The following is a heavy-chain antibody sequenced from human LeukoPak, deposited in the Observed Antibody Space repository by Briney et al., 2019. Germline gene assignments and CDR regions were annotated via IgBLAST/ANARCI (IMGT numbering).Heavy chain of an antibody. J-gene: IGHJ4*02. V-gene: IGHV3-23*01. CDR3: AKKIGYGSGSYYRY. D-gene: IGHD3-10*01. Sequence: GGSLGLSCTASGFTFSSYGISWVRQAPGKGLEWVSAISGSGGSTYYADSVKGRFTISRDNSKNTLYLQMNSLRAEDTAVYYCAKKIGYGSGSYYRYWGQGTLVSVSS. CDR1: GFTFSSYG. CDR2: ISGSGGST.